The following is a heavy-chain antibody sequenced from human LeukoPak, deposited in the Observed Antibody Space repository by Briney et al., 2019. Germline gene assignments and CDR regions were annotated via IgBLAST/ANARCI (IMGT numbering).Heavy chain of an antibody. CDR2: IYYSGST. CDR1: GGSISSYY. Sequence: SETLSLTCTVSGGSISSYYWSWIRQSPGKGLEWIGYIYYSGSTNYNPSLKSRVTISVDTSKNQFSLKLSSVTAADTAVYYCARDRRGSGSYYDYYYYGMDVWGKGTTVTVSS. J-gene: IGHJ6*04. D-gene: IGHD3-10*01. CDR3: ARDRRGSGSYYDYYYYGMDV. V-gene: IGHV4-59*01.